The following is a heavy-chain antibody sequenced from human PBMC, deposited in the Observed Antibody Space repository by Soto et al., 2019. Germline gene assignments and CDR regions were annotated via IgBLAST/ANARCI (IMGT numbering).Heavy chain of an antibody. CDR2: TTAILGTR. V-gene: IGHV1-69*13. J-gene: IGHJ4*02. D-gene: IGHD5-18*01. CDR3: AAGDSSDTGDH. CDR1: GYTLSHYG. Sequence: SVKVSCKASGYTLSHYGVSWVRQVPGKGLEWMGGTTAILGTRDYAQKFQGRMTITSDESTTTSYMELNSLTSDDTAVYYCAAGDSSDTGDHWGQGTLVTVSS.